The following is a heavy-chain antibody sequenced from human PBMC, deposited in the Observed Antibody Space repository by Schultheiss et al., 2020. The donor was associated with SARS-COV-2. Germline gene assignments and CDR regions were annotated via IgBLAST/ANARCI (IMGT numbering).Heavy chain of an antibody. Sequence: GGSLRLSCAASGFTFSNAWMNWVRQAPGKGLEWVGRIKSKTDGGTTDYAAPVKGRFTISRDDSKNTLYLQMNSLRAEDTAVYYCASLYGDYFPYFDYWGQGTLVTVSS. CDR2: IKSKTDGGTT. CDR1: GFTFSNAW. D-gene: IGHD4-17*01. CDR3: ASLYGDYFPYFDY. V-gene: IGHV3-15*07. J-gene: IGHJ4*02.